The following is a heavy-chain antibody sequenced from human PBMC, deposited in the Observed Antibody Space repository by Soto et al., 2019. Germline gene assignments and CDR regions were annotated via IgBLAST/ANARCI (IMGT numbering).Heavy chain of an antibody. CDR3: ERGRGHHLWGSSRLGGFDY. V-gene: IGHV2-26*01. CDR1: GFSLSNARMG. CDR2: IFSNDEK. Sequence: SGPTLVNPTDTLTLTCTVSGFSLSNARMGVSWIRQPPGKALEWLAHIFSNDEKSYSTSLKSRLTISKDTSKSQVVLTMTNMDPVDTATYYCERGRGHHLWGSSRLGGFDYWGQGTLVTVSS. J-gene: IGHJ4*02. D-gene: IGHD3-16*02.